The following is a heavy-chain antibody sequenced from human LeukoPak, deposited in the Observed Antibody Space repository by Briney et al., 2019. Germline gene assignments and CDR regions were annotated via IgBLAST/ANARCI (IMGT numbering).Heavy chain of an antibody. CDR2: ISGSGGST. D-gene: IGHD1-26*01. J-gene: IGHJ4*02. CDR1: GFSLKTYN. V-gene: IGHV3-23*01. Sequence: GGSLRLSCAASGFSLKTYNMNWVRQAPGKGLEWVSAISGSGGSTYYADSVKGRFTISRDNSKNTLYLQMNSLRAEDTAVYYCAKISGSYPYWGQGTLVTVSS. CDR3: AKISGSYPY.